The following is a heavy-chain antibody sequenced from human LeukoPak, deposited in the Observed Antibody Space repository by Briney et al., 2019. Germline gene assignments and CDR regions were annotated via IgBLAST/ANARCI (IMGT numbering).Heavy chain of an antibody. J-gene: IGHJ4*02. CDR2: VSVNGGTT. Sequence: GGSLRLSCAASGFTFGSCALSWVRQAPGKGLEWLSTVSVNGGTTYYADSVKGRFTISRDNTKNTLYLQMNSLRAEDTAVYFCAKELHGSGNYAFDYWGQGTLVTVSS. V-gene: IGHV3-23*01. CDR1: GFTFGSCA. D-gene: IGHD3-10*01. CDR3: AKELHGSGNYAFDY.